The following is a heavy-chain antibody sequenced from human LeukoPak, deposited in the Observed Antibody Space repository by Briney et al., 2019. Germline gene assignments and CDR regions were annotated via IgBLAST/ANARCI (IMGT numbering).Heavy chain of an antibody. V-gene: IGHV3-48*04. CDR3: AELGITMIGGV. Sequence: PGGSLRLSCAASGFTFSTYSMNWVRQAPGKGLEWVSYISSSGSTIYYADSVKGRFTISRDNAENSLYLQMNSLRAEDTAVYYCAELGITMIGGVWGKGTTVTISS. D-gene: IGHD3-10*02. CDR1: GFTFSTYS. CDR2: ISSSGSTI. J-gene: IGHJ6*04.